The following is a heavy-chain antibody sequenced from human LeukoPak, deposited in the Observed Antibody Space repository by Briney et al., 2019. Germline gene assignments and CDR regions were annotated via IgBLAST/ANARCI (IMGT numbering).Heavy chain of an antibody. CDR3: ASTPLSDLDI. V-gene: IGHV4-59*01. Sequence: SKTLSLTCSVTGVSITDYYWSWIRQPPGKGLEWIGYIYYKGYTNYSPSLKSRVTISMDTSKSQFSLKLRSVTAADTAVYYCASTPLSDLDIWGQGTMVIVSS. CDR1: GVSITDYY. CDR2: IYYKGYT. J-gene: IGHJ3*02.